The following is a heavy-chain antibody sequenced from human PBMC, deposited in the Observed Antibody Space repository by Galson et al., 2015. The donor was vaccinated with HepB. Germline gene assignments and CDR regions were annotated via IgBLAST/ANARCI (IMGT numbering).Heavy chain of an antibody. CDR2: IYYSGST. CDR1: GGSISSGDYY. D-gene: IGHD3-22*01. J-gene: IGHJ3*02. V-gene: IGHV4-30-4*01. CDR3: ARNCLMGGVVVIFAFDI. Sequence: TLSLTCTVSGGSISSGDYYWSWIRQPPGKGLEWIGYIYYSGSTYYNPSLKSRVTISVDTSKNQFSLKLSSVTAADTAVYYCARNCLMGGVVVIFAFDIWGQGTMVTVSS.